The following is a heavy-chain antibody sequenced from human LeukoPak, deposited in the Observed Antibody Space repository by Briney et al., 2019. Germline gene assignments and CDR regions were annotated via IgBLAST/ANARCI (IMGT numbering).Heavy chain of an antibody. CDR1: GYTFTSYG. CDR2: IIPIFGTA. CDR3: ARAPPGYCSSTSCYDLDV. D-gene: IGHD2-2*01. J-gene: IGHJ6*04. Sequence: SVKVSCKASGYTFTSYGISWVRQAPGQGLEWMGGIIPIFGTANYAQKFQGRVTITADESTSTAYMELSSLRSEDTAVYYCARAPPGYCSSTSCYDLDVWGKGTTVTVSS. V-gene: IGHV1-69*13.